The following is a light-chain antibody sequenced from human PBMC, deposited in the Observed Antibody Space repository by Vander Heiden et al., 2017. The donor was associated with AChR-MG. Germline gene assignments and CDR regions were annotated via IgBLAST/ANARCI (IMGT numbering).Light chain of an antibody. V-gene: IGLV6-57*03. CDR1: GGSIASNY. J-gene: IGLJ2*01. Sequence: NFVLPRPNSVSESPGKTVTISCTRSGGSIASNYVQWYQQRPGSAPTTVIFDDNHRPSGGPDRFSGSSDSSSNAASLIISGLKTEDEADYYCQSYDDTNHGVFGGGTKLTVL. CDR2: DDN. CDR3: QSYDDTNHGV.